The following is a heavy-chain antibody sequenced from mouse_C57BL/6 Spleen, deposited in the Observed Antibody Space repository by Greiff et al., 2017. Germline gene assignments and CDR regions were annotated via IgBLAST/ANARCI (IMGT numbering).Heavy chain of an antibody. CDR3: TRSGDGGY. CDR1: GYTFTDYE. Sequence: QVQLKPSGAELVRPGASVTLSCKASGYTFTDYEMHWVKQTPVHGLEWIGAIDPETGGTAYNQKFKGKAILTADKSSSTAYMELRSLTSEDSAVYYCTRSGDGGYWGQGTTLTVSS. J-gene: IGHJ2*01. D-gene: IGHD1-1*02. CDR2: IDPETGGT. V-gene: IGHV1-15*01.